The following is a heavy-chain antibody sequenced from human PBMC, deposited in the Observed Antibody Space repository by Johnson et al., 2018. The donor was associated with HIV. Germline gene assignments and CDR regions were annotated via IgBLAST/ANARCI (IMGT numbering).Heavy chain of an antibody. D-gene: IGHD2-15*01. CDR1: GFTFSRYA. J-gene: IGHJ3*02. CDR3: ARERYGSQAIDAFDI. CDR2: ISYHGTNK. V-gene: IGHV3-30-3*01. Sequence: QVHLVESGGGVVQPGRSLRLSCAASGFTFSRYAMHWVRQAPGKGLEWVAVISYHGTNKYYADSVKGRFTISRDKSKNTLYLQLNSLRAEDTAVYHCARERYGSQAIDAFDIWGQGTMVTVSS.